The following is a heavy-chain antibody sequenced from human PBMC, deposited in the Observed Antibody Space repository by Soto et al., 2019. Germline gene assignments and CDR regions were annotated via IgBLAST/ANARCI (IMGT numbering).Heavy chain of an antibody. Sequence: SETLSLTCTVSGGSISSSSYYWGWIRQPPGKGLEWIGSFYYTGSTYYNPSLKSRVTISVDTSENQFSLKLNSVTAADTAVYYCARQVVDGTVAGAGSFDYWGQGALVTVSS. V-gene: IGHV4-39*01. J-gene: IGHJ4*02. CDR3: ARQVVDGTVAGAGSFDY. CDR1: GGSISSSSYY. CDR2: FYYTGST. D-gene: IGHD6-19*01.